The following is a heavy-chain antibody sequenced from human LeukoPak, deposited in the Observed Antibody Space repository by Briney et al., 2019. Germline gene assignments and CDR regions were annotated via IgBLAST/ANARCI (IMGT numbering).Heavy chain of an antibody. D-gene: IGHD4-17*01. CDR2: INPNSGGT. CDR1: GYTFTDYF. Sequence: GASVRVSCKTSGYTFTDYFVHWVRQAPGQGLEWMGWINPNSGGTEYAQKFLGRVTMTRDTSISTAYMELSRLRSDDTAVYYCARTPVGFNTVTPTDVRYWGQGTLVTVSS. J-gene: IGHJ4*02. CDR3: ARTPVGFNTVTPTDVRY. V-gene: IGHV1-2*02.